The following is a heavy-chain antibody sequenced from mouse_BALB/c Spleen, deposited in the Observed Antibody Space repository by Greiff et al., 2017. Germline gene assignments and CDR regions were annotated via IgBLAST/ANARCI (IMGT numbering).Heavy chain of an antibody. CDR1: GYSITSDYA. Sequence: EVQLQESGPGLVKPSQSLSLTCTVTGYSITSDYAWNWIRQFPGNKLEWMGYISYSGSTSYNPSLKSRISITRDTSKNQFFLQLNSVTTEDTATYYCAGEKFAYWGQGTLVTVSA. CDR2: ISYSGST. V-gene: IGHV3-2*02. J-gene: IGHJ3*01. CDR3: AGEKFAY.